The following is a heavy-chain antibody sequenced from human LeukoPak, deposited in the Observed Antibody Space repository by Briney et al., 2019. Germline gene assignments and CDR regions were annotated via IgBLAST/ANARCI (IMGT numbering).Heavy chain of an antibody. CDR1: GFTFSSYG. V-gene: IGHV3-23*01. J-gene: IGHJ3*02. Sequence: PGGSLRLSCAASGFTFSSYGMSWVRQAPGKGLEWVGAISGSGGSTYYADSVKGRFTISRDNSKNTLYLQINSLRAEDTAVYYCAKTVGGLFDAFDIWGQGTMVTVSS. D-gene: IGHD3-10*01. CDR2: ISGSGGST. CDR3: AKTVGGLFDAFDI.